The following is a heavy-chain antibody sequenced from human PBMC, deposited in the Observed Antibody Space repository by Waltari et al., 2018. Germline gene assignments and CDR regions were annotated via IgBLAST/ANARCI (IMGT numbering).Heavy chain of an antibody. Sequence: EVQLLESGGALVQPGGSLRLSCAASGFTFSNFAMSWVRQAPGKGLEWVSVIYSDGSSTYYADSVKDRFTISRDKSKNTLYLQMNSLRAEDTAVYYCAKGMVGYCTGGSCYNDYWGQGTLVTVSS. V-gene: IGHV3-23*03. D-gene: IGHD2-15*01. CDR1: GFTFSNFA. CDR2: IYSDGSST. J-gene: IGHJ4*02. CDR3: AKGMVGYCTGGSCYNDY.